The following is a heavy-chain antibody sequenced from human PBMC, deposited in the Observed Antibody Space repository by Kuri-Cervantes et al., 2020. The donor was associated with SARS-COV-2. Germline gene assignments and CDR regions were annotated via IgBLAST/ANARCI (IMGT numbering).Heavy chain of an antibody. CDR1: GYTFTSYY. J-gene: IGHJ4*02. CDR2: INPSGGST. V-gene: IGHV1-46*01. CDR3: ARESWGVAVAEMWIDY. D-gene: IGHD6-19*01. Sequence: ASVKDSCKASGYTFTSYYMHCVRQAPGQGLEWMGIINPSGGSTSYAQKFQGRVTMTRDTYTRTVYMELSSLGSEDTAVYYCARESWGVAVAEMWIDYWCQGTLVTVSS.